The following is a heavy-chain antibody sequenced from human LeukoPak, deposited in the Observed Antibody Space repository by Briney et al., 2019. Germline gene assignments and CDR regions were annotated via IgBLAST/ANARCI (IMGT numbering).Heavy chain of an antibody. CDR1: GFTFRDYY. J-gene: IGHJ4*02. D-gene: IGHD1-26*01. Sequence: GSLRLSCAASGFTFRDYYMSWVRQAPGKGLEWVAVISYDGSNKYYADSVKGRFTISRDNSKNTLYLQMNSLRAEDTAVYYCARAYSGSYSYFDYWGQGTLVTVSS. CDR3: ARAYSGSYSYFDY. V-gene: IGHV3-30*03. CDR2: ISYDGSNK.